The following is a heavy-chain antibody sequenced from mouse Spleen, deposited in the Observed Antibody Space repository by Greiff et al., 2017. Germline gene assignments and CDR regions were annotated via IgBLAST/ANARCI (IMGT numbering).Heavy chain of an antibody. CDR2: IDTSDSYT. D-gene: IGHD2-4*01. Sequence: VQLQQPGAELVMPGASVKMSCKASGYTFTDYWMHWVKQRPGQGLEWIGAIDTSDSYTSYNQKFKGKATLTVDESSSTAYMQLSSLTSEDSAVYYCARGGDDYDEGFDYWGQGTTLTVSS. CDR1: GYTFTDYW. CDR3: ARGGDDYDEGFDY. J-gene: IGHJ2*01. V-gene: IGHV1-69*01.